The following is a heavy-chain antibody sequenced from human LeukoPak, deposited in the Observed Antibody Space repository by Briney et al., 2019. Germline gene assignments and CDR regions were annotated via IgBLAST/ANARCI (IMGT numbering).Heavy chain of an antibody. CDR1: GGTFSSYA. V-gene: IGHV1-69*04. CDR3: ARTPMVRGVIIANFDY. Sequence: SVKVSCKASGGTFSSYAISWVRQAPGQGLEWMGRIIPILGIANYAQKFQARVTITADKSTSTAYMELSSLRSEDTAVYYCARTPMVRGVIIANFDYWGQGTLVTVSS. D-gene: IGHD3-10*01. J-gene: IGHJ4*02. CDR2: IIPILGIA.